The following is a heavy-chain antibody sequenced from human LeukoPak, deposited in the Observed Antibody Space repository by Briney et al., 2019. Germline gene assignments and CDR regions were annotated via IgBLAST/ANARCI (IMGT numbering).Heavy chain of an antibody. CDR2: IYYSGNT. CDR3: ASSEWNYAR. Sequence: SETLSLTCTVSGGSISSYYWSWMRQPPGKGLEWIGYIYYSGNTNYNPSLKSRVTISLGTSRTQFSLKLTSVTAADTAVYYCASSEWNYARWGQGILVTVSS. D-gene: IGHD1-7*01. V-gene: IGHV4-59*08. CDR1: GGSISSYY. J-gene: IGHJ4*02.